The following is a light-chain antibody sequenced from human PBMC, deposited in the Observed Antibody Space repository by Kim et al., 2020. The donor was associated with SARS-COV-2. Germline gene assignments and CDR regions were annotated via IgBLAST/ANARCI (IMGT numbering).Light chain of an antibody. Sequence: LSPGERATLSCRAIQSVSSSYLAGYQQKPGQAPRLLIYGASSRATGIPDRFSGSGSGTDFTLTISRLEPEDFAVYYCQQYGSARTFGQGTKVDIK. CDR2: GAS. V-gene: IGKV3-20*01. J-gene: IGKJ1*01. CDR1: QSVSSSY. CDR3: QQYGSART.